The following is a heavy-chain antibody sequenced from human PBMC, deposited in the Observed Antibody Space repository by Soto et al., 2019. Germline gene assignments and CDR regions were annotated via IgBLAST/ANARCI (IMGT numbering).Heavy chain of an antibody. J-gene: IGHJ6*02. CDR3: AGYSGYGWPLRNYYYYGMDV. CDR2: IIPSFGTA. CDR1: GGTFSSYA. Sequence: QVQLVQSGAEVKKPGSSVKVSCKASGGTFSSYAISWVRQAPGQGLEWMGGIIPSFGTANYAQKFQGRVTITAEETTRTAYTEQSRRRAGDAAVDYFAGYSGYGWPLRNYYYYGMDVWGQGTTVTFSS. V-gene: IGHV1-69*01. D-gene: IGHD5-12*01.